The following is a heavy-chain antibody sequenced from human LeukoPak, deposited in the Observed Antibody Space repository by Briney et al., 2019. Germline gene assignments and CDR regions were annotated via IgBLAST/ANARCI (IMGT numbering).Heavy chain of an antibody. J-gene: IGHJ3*02. CDR3: ARRYDYYDSSGYHLGGAFDI. CDR1: GFTFTTYT. V-gene: IGHV3-48*04. Sequence: GGSVRLSCAAAGFTFTTYTMNWVRQAPGKGLEWVSFISRSGATVYYADSVKGRFTISRDNAKNSPYLQMNSLRAEDTAVYYCARRYDYYDSSGYHLGGAFDIWGQGTMVTVSS. D-gene: IGHD3-22*01. CDR2: ISRSGATV.